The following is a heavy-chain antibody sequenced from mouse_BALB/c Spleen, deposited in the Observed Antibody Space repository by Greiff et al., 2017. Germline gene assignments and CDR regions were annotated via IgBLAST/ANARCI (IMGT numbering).Heavy chain of an antibody. J-gene: IGHJ4*01. Sequence: VQLQQPGAELVKPGASVKLSCKASGYTFTSYWMHWVKQRPGQGLEWIGEINPSNGRTNYNEKFKSKATLTVDKSSSTAYMQLSSLTSEDSAVYYCARGGDYWDYAMDYWGQGTSVTVSA. V-gene: IGHV1S81*02. CDR2: INPSNGRT. D-gene: IGHD2-4*01. CDR1: GYTFTSYW. CDR3: ARGGDYWDYAMDY.